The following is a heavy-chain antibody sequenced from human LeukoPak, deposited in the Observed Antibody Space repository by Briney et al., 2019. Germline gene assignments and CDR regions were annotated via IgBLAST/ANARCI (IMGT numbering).Heavy chain of an antibody. Sequence: SETLSLTCTVSGGSISGYYWSWIRQPPGKGLEWIGYIYYSGSTNYNPSLKSRVTISVDTSKNQFSLKLSSVTAADTAVYYCARVFGGARSYWGQGTLVTVSS. CDR3: ARVFGGARSY. CDR1: GGSISGYY. J-gene: IGHJ4*02. V-gene: IGHV4-59*01. D-gene: IGHD3-16*01. CDR2: IYYSGST.